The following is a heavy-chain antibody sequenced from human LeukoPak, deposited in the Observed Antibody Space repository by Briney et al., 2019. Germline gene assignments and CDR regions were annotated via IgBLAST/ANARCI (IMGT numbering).Heavy chain of an antibody. Sequence: SETLSLTCTVSGGSISSSNYYWGWIRQPPGKGLEGLTSIHYNGATYYNLSLKSRVTISLDTSKNQFSLKLSSVTAADAAVFYCARQPLVAPVSYYFDYWGQGTLVTVSS. CDR3: ARQPLVAPVSYYFDY. J-gene: IGHJ4*02. CDR1: GGSISSSNYY. V-gene: IGHV4-39*01. CDR2: IHYNGAT. D-gene: IGHD5-12*01.